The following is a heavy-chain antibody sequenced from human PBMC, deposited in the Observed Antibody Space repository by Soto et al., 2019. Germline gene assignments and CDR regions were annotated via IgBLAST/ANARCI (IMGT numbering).Heavy chain of an antibody. D-gene: IGHD2-21*01. V-gene: IGHV1-69*13. Sequence: PSEKFSCNASGSTFTSYAISWVRQAPGQGLDLMGGIIPIFGTANYEQRFQGRVTITADESTSTAYMELSRLRSEDTAVYYCARDSFYSHLGSTTPLKGYYYMDVWGKGTMVTVSS. CDR1: GSTFTSYA. CDR3: ARDSFYSHLGSTTPLKGYYYMDV. CDR2: IIPIFGTA. J-gene: IGHJ6*03.